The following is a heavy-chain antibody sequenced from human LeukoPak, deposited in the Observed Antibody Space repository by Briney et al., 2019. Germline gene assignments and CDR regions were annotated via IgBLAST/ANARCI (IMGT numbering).Heavy chain of an antibody. V-gene: IGHV3-20*04. D-gene: IGHD5-18*01. Sequence: GGSLTLSCAASGFTFDDYGMSWVRQAPGKGLEWVAGINWNGGSTDYPDSVKRRFTISRDTAKNSLYLQMNSLTAADTALYYCARDLLHSYGFFDYWGQGTLVTVSS. CDR2: INWNGGST. CDR3: ARDLLHSYGFFDY. J-gene: IGHJ4*02. CDR1: GFTFDDYG.